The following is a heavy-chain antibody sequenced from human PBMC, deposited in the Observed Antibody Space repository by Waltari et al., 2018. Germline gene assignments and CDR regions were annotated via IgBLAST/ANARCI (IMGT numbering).Heavy chain of an antibody. CDR3: ARDRGRGMFLDS. V-gene: IGHV4-4*02. J-gene: IGHJ4*02. D-gene: IGHD3-10*02. Sequence: WWSGVRQTPGKGREWVGQIHGSGRTNYNPSLEGRVTISMDMSNNKFSLRVSSATAADTAVYYCARDRGRGMFLDSWGQGILVSVSP. CDR1: W. CDR2: IHGSGRT.